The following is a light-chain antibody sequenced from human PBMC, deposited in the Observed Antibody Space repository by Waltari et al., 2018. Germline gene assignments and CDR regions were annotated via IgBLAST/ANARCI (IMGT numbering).Light chain of an antibody. CDR3: AAWDDSLSGVL. J-gene: IGLJ2*01. CDR2: RNN. Sequence: SVLTQPPSASGTPGQRGTISCSGSSATIRSNYASWYQQPPGPAPKLPIYRNNQRPSGVPDRFSGSKSGTSASLAISGLRSEDEADYYCAAWDDSLSGVLFGGGTKLTV. CDR1: SATIRSNY. V-gene: IGLV1-47*01.